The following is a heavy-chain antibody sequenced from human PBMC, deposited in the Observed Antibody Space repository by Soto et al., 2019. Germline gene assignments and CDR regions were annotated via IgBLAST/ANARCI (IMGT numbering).Heavy chain of an antibody. D-gene: IGHD2-2*01. CDR1: GFTFSIYA. J-gene: IGHJ4*02. CDR2: ISGSGGST. CDR3: AKGRYCSSNCPPELRGSGSYPFDY. Sequence: GGSLRLSCAASGFTFSIYAMSWVRQAPGKGLEWVSSISGSGGSTYYADSVKGRFTISRDTSKNTLYLQMNSLRAEDTAVYYCAKGRYCSSNCPPELRGSGSYPFDYWGQGTLVTVSS. V-gene: IGHV3-23*01.